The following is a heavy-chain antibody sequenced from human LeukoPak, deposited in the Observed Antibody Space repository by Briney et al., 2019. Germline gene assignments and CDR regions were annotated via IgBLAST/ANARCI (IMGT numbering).Heavy chain of an antibody. V-gene: IGHV3-53*01. D-gene: IGHD4-17*01. CDR3: AREKINTVTTAWFDP. CDR1: GFTVSSNY. CDR2: IYSGGST. Sequence: PGGSLRLSCAASGFTVSSNYMSWVRQAPGKGLEWVSVIYSGGSTYYADSVKGRFTISRDNSKNTLYPQMNSPRAEDTAVYYCAREKINTVTTAWFDPWGQGTLVTVSS. J-gene: IGHJ5*02.